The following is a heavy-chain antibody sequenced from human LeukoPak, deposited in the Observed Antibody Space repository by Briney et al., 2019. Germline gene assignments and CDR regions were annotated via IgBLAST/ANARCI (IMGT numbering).Heavy chain of an antibody. Sequence: GGSLRLSCAASGFTFSSYAMSWVRQAPGKGLERVSAISGSGGSTYYADSVKGRFTISRDNSKNTLYLQMNSLRAEDTAVYYCAKARWAPTYYDYWGQGTLVTVSS. CDR2: ISGSGGST. CDR3: AKARWAPTYYDY. J-gene: IGHJ4*02. CDR1: GFTFSSYA. D-gene: IGHD4-23*01. V-gene: IGHV3-23*01.